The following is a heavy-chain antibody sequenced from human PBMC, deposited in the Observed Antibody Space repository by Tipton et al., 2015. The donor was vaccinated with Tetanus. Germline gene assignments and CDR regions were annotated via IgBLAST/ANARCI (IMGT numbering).Heavy chain of an antibody. CDR2: INHSGST. Sequence: TLSLTCAVYGGSFSGYYWSWIRQPPGKGLEWIGEINHSGSTNYNPSLKSRVTMSLDTSKSQFSLKLSSVTAADTAVYYCARVGRHQQFTYYHFYYGLDVWGQGTTVTVSS. J-gene: IGHJ6*02. V-gene: IGHV4-34*01. CDR3: ARVGRHQQFTYYHFYYGLDV. CDR1: GGSFSGYY. D-gene: IGHD3-16*01.